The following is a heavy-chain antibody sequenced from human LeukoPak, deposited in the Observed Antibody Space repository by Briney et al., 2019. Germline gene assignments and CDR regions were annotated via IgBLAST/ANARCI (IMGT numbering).Heavy chain of an antibody. D-gene: IGHD2-2*02. J-gene: IGHJ4*02. CDR1: GFTFSSYW. CDR3: ARDRVVVVPAAIYFSFDY. CDR2: IKQDGSEK. V-gene: IGHV3-7*01. Sequence: GGSLRLSCAASGFTFSSYWMSWVRQAPGKGLEWVANIKQDGSEKYYVDSVKGRFTISRDNAKNSLYLQMNSLRAEDTAVYYRARDRVVVVPAAIYFSFDYWGQGTLVTVSS.